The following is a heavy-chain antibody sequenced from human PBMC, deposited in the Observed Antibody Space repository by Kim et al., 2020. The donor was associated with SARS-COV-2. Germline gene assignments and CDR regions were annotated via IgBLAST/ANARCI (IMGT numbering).Heavy chain of an antibody. V-gene: IGHV3-23*01. CDR1: GFTFNIYA. D-gene: IGHD6-19*01. J-gene: IGHJ1*01. Sequence: GGSLRLSCAASGFTFNIYAMSWVRQAPGKGLEWVSGIRGSGESTTYADSVKGRFTISRDNSKNTLYLQMDRLRVDDTALYYCAEISSGSSGWFEYFQHWGQCTLVTVSS. CDR3: AEISSGSSGWFEYFQH. CDR2: IRGSGEST.